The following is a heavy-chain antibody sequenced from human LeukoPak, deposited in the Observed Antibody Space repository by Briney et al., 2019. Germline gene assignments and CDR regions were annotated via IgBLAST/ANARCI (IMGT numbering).Heavy chain of an antibody. CDR3: TTYGSGRKFDY. V-gene: IGHV3-15*04. Sequence: GGSLRLSCAASGFSFSDAWMSWVRQTPGKGLEWVGRIERKTEGGTTDYAALVKGRFTISRDDSTNTLYLQMNSLKSEDTAVYYCTTYGSGRKFDYWGQGGLVTVSS. D-gene: IGHD3-10*01. CDR1: GFSFSDAW. CDR2: IERKTEGGTT. J-gene: IGHJ4*02.